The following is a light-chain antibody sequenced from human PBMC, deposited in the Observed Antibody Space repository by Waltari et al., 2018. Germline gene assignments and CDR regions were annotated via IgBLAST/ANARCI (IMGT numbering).Light chain of an antibody. CDR1: QSVSSSY. Sequence: EIVLTQSPGTLSLSPGETATLSCRASQSVSSSYLAWYQQKPGQAPRLPIYGTSSRATGIPDRFSGSGSGTGFTLTISRLEPEDFAVYYCQQYASSPWTFGQGTKVEIK. V-gene: IGKV3-20*01. CDR2: GTS. J-gene: IGKJ1*01. CDR3: QQYASSPWT.